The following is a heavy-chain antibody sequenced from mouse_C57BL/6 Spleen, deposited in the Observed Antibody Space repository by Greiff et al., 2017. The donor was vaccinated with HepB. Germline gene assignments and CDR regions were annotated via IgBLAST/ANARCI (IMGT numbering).Heavy chain of an antibody. J-gene: IGHJ3*01. CDR2: ISSGGDYI. CDR1: GFTFSSYA. CDR3: TRDDDGYGFAY. V-gene: IGHV5-9-1*02. D-gene: IGHD2-3*01. Sequence: EVMLVESGEGLVKPGGSLKLSCAASGFTFSSYAMSWVRQTPEKRLEWVAYISSGGDYIYYADTVKGRFTISRDNARNTLYLQMSSLKSEDTAMYYCTRDDDGYGFAYWGQGTLVTVSA.